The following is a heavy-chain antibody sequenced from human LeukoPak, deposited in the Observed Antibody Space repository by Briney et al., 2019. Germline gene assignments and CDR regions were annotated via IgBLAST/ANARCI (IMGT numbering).Heavy chain of an antibody. Sequence: GGSLRLSCAASGFTFSSYGMHWVRQAPGKGLEWVAVISYDGSNKYYADSVKGRFTISRDDSQNTVYLQMNSVRAEDTAIYFCAKGRCGDSSCWYFDAWAKGTRVTVSS. CDR3: AKGRCGDSSCWYFDA. V-gene: IGHV3-30*18. CDR2: ISYDGSNK. CDR1: GFTFSSYG. J-gene: IGHJ4*02. D-gene: IGHD6-13*01.